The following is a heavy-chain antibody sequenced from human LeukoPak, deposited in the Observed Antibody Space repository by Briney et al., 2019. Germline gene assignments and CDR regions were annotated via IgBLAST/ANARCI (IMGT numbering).Heavy chain of an antibody. Sequence: VASVRVSCKASNYTFSDYDVTWVRQAPGQGLEWMGIINPSGGSTSYAQKFQGRVTMTRDTSTSTVYMELSSLRSEDTAVYYCARDVSSSWYRAFDYWGQGTLVTVSS. CDR3: ARDVSSSWYRAFDY. CDR2: INPSGGST. V-gene: IGHV1-46*01. CDR1: NYTFSDYD. J-gene: IGHJ4*02. D-gene: IGHD6-13*01.